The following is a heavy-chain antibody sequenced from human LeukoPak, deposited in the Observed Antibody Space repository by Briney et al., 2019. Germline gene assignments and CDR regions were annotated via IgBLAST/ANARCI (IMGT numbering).Heavy chain of an antibody. CDR2: ISYDGSNK. J-gene: IGHJ4*02. Sequence: GGSLRLSCAASGFTFSRYAMHWVRQAPGKGLEWVAVISYDGSNKYYVGSVKGRFTISRDNSKNTLYLQMNSLRTEDMAVYYCARDGYALDTPMVSTVFDCWGQGTLVTVSS. D-gene: IGHD5-18*01. CDR1: GFTFSRYA. CDR3: ARDGYALDTPMVSTVFDC. V-gene: IGHV3-30-3*01.